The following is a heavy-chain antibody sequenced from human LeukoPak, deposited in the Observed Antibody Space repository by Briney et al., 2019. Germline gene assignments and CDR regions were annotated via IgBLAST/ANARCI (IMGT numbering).Heavy chain of an antibody. CDR2: ISRSGRNI. V-gene: IGHV3-48*03. CDR1: GFTFRSYE. Sequence: GGSLRLSCVVSGFTFRSYEMIWVRQAPGRGLERVSYISRSGRNIYYADSVKGRFTISRDNAKKSMYLQMNSLRSEDTALYHCARVGVTTMTVDVWGQGTTVTVSS. J-gene: IGHJ6*02. D-gene: IGHD4-17*01. CDR3: ARVGVTTMTVDV.